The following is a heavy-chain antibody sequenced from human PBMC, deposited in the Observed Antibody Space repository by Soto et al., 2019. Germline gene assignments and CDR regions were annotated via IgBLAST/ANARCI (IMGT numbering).Heavy chain of an antibody. Sequence: ASVKVSCKASGYTFTSYGISWVRQAPGQGLEWMGWISAYNGNTNYAQKLQGRVTMTTDTSTSTAYMELRSLRSDDTAVYYCARHGPDLYSSGWYYFDYWGQGTLVTVSS. CDR2: ISAYNGNT. V-gene: IGHV1-18*01. D-gene: IGHD6-19*01. J-gene: IGHJ4*02. CDR3: ARHGPDLYSSGWYYFDY. CDR1: GYTFTSYG.